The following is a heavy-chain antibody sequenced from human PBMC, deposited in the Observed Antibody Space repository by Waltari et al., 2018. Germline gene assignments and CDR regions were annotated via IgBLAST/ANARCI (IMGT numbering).Heavy chain of an antibody. CDR2: NCPGDSDT. V-gene: IGHV5-51*01. CDR1: GSSFTTYR. D-gene: IGHD3-22*01. J-gene: IGHJ3*02. Sequence: EVQLVQSGAEVKKPGQSLTISCQASGSSFTTYRIGWVRQMPGNGLGWMWINCPGDSDTRYSPSFQGQVTISADKSISTAYLQWSSLKASDTAMYYCAASYYYDSSGYYFNAFDIWGQGTMVTVSS. CDR3: AASYYYDSSGYYFNAFDI.